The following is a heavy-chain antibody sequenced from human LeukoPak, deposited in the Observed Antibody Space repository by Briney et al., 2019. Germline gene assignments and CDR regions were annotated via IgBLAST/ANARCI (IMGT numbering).Heavy chain of an antibody. Sequence: PSETLSLTCIVSGGSISSSSYYWGWIRQPPGKGLEWIGSIYYSGSTYYKPSLKSRVTISVDTSKNQFSLKLSSVTAADTAVYYCARWFRGYKDAFDIWGQGTMVTVSS. J-gene: IGHJ3*02. CDR3: ARWFRGYKDAFDI. D-gene: IGHD5-18*01. V-gene: IGHV4-39*01. CDR2: IYYSGST. CDR1: GGSISSSSYY.